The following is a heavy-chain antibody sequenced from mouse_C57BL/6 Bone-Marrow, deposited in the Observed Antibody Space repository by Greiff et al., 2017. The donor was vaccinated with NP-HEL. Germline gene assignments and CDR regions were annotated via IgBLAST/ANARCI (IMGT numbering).Heavy chain of an antibody. CDR3: TDTTVVNWYFDV. CDR1: GFTFSDAW. CDR2: IRNKANNHAT. J-gene: IGHJ1*03. V-gene: IGHV6-6*01. D-gene: IGHD1-1*01. Sequence: EVKLVESGGGLVQPGGSMKLSCAASGFTFSDAWMDWVRQSPEKGLEWVAEIRNKANNHATYYAESVKGRFTISRDDSKSSVYLQMNSLRAEDTGIYYCTDTTVVNWYFDVWGTGTTVTVSS.